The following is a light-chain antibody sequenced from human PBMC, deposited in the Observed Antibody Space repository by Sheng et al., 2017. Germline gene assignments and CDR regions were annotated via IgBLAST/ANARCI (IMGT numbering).Light chain of an antibody. V-gene: IGKV1-39*01. CDR3: QQSYSTSIT. CDR1: QSISNY. CDR2: AAS. Sequence: DIQMTQSPSSLSASVGDRVTVTCLASQSISNYLNWYQQKPGKAPNLLIYAASSLQSGVPSRFSGSGSGTDFSLTISSLQPEDFATYYCQQSYSTSITFGQGTRLDIK. J-gene: IGKJ5*01.